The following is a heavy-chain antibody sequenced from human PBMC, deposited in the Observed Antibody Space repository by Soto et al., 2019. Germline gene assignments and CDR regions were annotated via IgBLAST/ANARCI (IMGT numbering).Heavy chain of an antibody. CDR1: GGTLNKHA. Sequence: QVQLVQSGAEVKKPGSSVKVSCRASGGTLNKHAITWVRRAPGQGLEWLGGIIPMFGIPNYPQKFQGRATIIGDDSTNTSHMEVTGLTSDETAVYYCARGGTRGWLKGAYEVWGQGTMVTVSS. CDR3: ARGGTRGWLKGAYEV. CDR2: IIPMFGIP. V-gene: IGHV1-69*01. D-gene: IGHD6-19*01. J-gene: IGHJ3*01.